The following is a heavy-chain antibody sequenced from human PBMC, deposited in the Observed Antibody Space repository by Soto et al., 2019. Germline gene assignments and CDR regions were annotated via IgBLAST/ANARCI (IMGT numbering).Heavy chain of an antibody. CDR3: ARAKPAAHYYYYYGMDV. CDR2: INHSGST. D-gene: IGHD2-2*01. CDR1: DGSFSGYY. Sequence: QVQLQQWGAGLLKPSETLSLTCAVYDGSFSGYYWSWIRQPPGKGLEWIGEINHSGSTNYNPSLKSRVTISVDTSKNQFSLKLSSVTAADTAVYYCARAKPAAHYYYYYGMDVWGQGTTVTVSS. V-gene: IGHV4-34*01. J-gene: IGHJ6*02.